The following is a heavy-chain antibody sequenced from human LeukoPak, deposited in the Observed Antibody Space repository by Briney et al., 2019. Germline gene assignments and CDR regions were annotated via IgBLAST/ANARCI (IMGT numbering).Heavy chain of an antibody. J-gene: IGHJ4*02. CDR1: GGSFSGYY. V-gene: IGHV4-34*01. CDR2: INHSGST. D-gene: IGHD5-12*01. CDR3: AIRGFSGYGYFDY. Sequence: SETLSLTCAVYGGSFSGYYWSWISQPPGKGREWNGEINHSGSTNYNPSLKGRVTISVDTSKNQFSLKLSSVTAADTAVYYCAIRGFSGYGYFDYWGQGTLVTDSS.